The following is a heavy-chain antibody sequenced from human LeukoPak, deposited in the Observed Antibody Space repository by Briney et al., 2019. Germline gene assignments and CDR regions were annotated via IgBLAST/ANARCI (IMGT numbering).Heavy chain of an antibody. Sequence: PSETLSLTCTVSGGSISSGGYYWSWIRQPPGKGLEWIGYIYHSGSTNYNPSLKSRVSIAIDTSKNQFSLKLTSVTAADTAVYYCARHADGDDGNDAFDFWGQGTMVTVSS. D-gene: IGHD4-17*01. V-gene: IGHV4-61*08. CDR2: IYHSGST. CDR1: GGSISSGGYY. J-gene: IGHJ3*01. CDR3: ARHADGDDGNDAFDF.